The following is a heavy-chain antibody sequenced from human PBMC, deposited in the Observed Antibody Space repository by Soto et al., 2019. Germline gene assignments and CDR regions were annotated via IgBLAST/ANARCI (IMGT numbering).Heavy chain of an antibody. D-gene: IGHD3-3*01. J-gene: IGHJ6*03. Sequence: SETLSLTCTVSGGSISSYYWSWIRQPPGKGLEWIGYIYYSGSTNYNPSLKSRVTISVDTSKNQFSLKLSSVTAADTAVYYCARDGEYDFWSGYSYYYYMDVWGKGTTVTVSS. CDR1: GGSISSYY. V-gene: IGHV4-59*01. CDR3: ARDGEYDFWSGYSYYYYMDV. CDR2: IYYSGST.